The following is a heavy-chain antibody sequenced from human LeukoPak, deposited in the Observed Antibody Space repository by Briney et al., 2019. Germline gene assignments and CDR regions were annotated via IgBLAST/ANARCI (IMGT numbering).Heavy chain of an antibody. CDR1: GGSISSYY. J-gene: IGHJ4*02. CDR2: IYYSGST. D-gene: IGHD1-26*01. Sequence: SETLSLTCTVSGGSISSYYWSWIRQPPGKGLEWIGYIYYSGSTNYNPSLTSRVTISVDTSKNQFSLKPSSVTAADTAVYYCARGSGSYSYLFDYWGQGTLVTVSS. V-gene: IGHV4-59*08. CDR3: ARGSGSYSYLFDY.